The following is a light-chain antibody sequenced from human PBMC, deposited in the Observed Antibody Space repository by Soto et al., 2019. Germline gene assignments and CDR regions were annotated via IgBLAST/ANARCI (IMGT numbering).Light chain of an antibody. CDR2: GAS. V-gene: IGKV3D-15*01. J-gene: IGKJ5*01. CDR1: PSVSSSY. Sequence: ELVMTQSPAPLSLSPGSRSPLSGRGSPSVSSSYLAWYQQKPGQAPRLLIYGASSRATGIPPTFSGSGCGTDFTLTTSSLQPEDFAVYYCQQYDNWPPITFGQGTRLEIK. CDR3: QQYDNWPPIT.